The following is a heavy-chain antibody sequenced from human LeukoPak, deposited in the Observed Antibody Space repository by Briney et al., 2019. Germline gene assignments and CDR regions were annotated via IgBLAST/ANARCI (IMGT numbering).Heavy chain of an antibody. D-gene: IGHD4-17*01. V-gene: IGHV3-48*01. CDR2: ISSSSSTI. CDR1: GFTFSSYS. Sequence: GGSLRLSCAASGFTFSSYSMNWVRQAPGKGLEWVSYISSSSSTIYYADSVKGRFTISRDNAKNSLYLQMNSLRAEDTAVYYCARDYGNDYGDYDIDYWGQGTLVTVSS. CDR3: ARDYGNDYGDYDIDY. J-gene: IGHJ4*02.